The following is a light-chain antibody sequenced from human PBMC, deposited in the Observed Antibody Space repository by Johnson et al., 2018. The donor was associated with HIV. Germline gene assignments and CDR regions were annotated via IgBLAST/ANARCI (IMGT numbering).Light chain of an antibody. CDR2: DNN. J-gene: IGLJ1*01. Sequence: QSVLTQPPSVSAAPGQKVTISCSGSSSNIGNNYVSWYQHLPGRAPKLLIYDNNKRPSGIPDRFSGSKSGTSATLGITGLRTGDEADYYCGTWDSSLSTYVFGTGTKVTV. V-gene: IGLV1-51*01. CDR1: SSNIGNNY. CDR3: GTWDSSLSTYV.